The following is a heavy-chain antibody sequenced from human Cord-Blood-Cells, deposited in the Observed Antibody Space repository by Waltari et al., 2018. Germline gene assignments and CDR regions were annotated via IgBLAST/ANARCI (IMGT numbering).Heavy chain of an antibody. CDR2: IYYSGST. V-gene: IGHV4-59*01. J-gene: IGHJ5*02. Sequence: QVQLQESGPGLVKPPETLFLTCTVSGGSISSYYWSWIRQPPGKGLEWIGYIYYSGSTNYNPSLKSRVTISVDTSKNQFSLKLSSVTAADTAVYYCARARYCSGGSCYNWFDPWGQGTLVTVSS. CDR1: GGSISSYY. CDR3: ARARYCSGGSCYNWFDP. D-gene: IGHD2-15*01.